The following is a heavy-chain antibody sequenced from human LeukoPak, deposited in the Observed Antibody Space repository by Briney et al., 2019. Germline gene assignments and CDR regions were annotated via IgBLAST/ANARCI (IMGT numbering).Heavy chain of an antibody. Sequence: SETLSLTCAVSGASISSGGYSWSWIRQPPGKGLEWIGYIYHSGSTYYNPSLKSRVTISADMSKNQFSLQLRSVAAADTAVYYCDSIRATGTEYYFDYWGQGTLVTASS. CDR2: IYHSGST. D-gene: IGHD6-13*01. J-gene: IGHJ4*02. CDR1: GASISSGGYS. V-gene: IGHV4-30-2*05. CDR3: DSIRATGTEYYFDY.